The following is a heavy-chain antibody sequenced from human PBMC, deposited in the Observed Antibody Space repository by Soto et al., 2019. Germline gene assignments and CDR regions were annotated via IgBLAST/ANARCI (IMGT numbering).Heavy chain of an antibody. CDR2: INHSGST. J-gene: IGHJ5*02. Sequence: SETLSLTCAVYGGSFSGYYWSWIRQPPGKGLEWIGEINHSGSTNYNPSLKSRVTISVDTSKNQFSLELSSVTAADTAVYYCARGLLSSWYQGNWFDPWGQGTLVTVSS. CDR1: GGSFSGYY. V-gene: IGHV4-34*01. D-gene: IGHD6-13*01. CDR3: ARGLLSSWYQGNWFDP.